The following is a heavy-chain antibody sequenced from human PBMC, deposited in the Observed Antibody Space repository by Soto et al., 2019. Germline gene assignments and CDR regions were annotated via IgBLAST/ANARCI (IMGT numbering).Heavy chain of an antibody. CDR2: ISGSGGST. J-gene: IGHJ6*02. CDR1: GFTFSSYA. CDR3: AKDRTSHYDFWSGRQPHCYYGMEV. D-gene: IGHD3-3*01. V-gene: IGHV3-23*01. Sequence: GGSLRLSCAASGFTFSSYAMSWVRQAPGKGLEWVSAISGSGGSTYYADSVKGRFTISRDNSKNTLYLQMNSLRAEDTVVYYCAKDRTSHYDFWSGRQPHCYYGMEVWGPGTTVTVSS.